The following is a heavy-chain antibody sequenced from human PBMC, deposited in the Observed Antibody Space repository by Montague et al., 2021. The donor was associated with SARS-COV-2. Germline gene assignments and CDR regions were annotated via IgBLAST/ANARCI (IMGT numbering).Heavy chain of an antibody. V-gene: IGHV3-30-3*01. J-gene: IGHJ6*02. CDR3: ARDIGATSSLYYYYYGMDV. Sequence: SLRLSCAASGFTFSSYAMHWVRQAPGKVLEWVAVISYDGSNKYYADSVKGRFTISRDNSKNTLYLQMNSLRAEDTAVYYCARDIGATSSLYYYYYGMDVWGQGTTVTVSS. CDR1: GFTFSSYA. D-gene: IGHD5-12*01. CDR2: ISYDGSNK.